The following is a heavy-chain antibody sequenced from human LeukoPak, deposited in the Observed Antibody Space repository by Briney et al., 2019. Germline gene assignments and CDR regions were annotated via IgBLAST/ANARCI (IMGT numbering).Heavy chain of an antibody. J-gene: IGHJ4*02. D-gene: IGHD2-15*01. CDR1: GFTFSSYA. CDR3: ANRDIVVVVAATQDY. Sequence: GGSLRLSCAASGFTFSSYAMSWVRQAPGKGLEWVSAISGSGGSTYYADSVKGRFTISRDNSKNTLYLQMSSLRAEDTAVYYCANRDIVVVVAATQDYWGQGTLVTVSS. CDR2: ISGSGGST. V-gene: IGHV3-23*01.